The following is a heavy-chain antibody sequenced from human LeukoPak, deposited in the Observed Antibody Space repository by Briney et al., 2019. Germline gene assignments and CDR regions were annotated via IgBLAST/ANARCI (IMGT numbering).Heavy chain of an antibody. V-gene: IGHV1-46*01. D-gene: IGHD3-22*01. CDR1: GYTFTSYY. Sequence: ASVKVSCKASGYTFTSYYMHWVRQPPGQGLEWMGIINPSGGSTSYAQKFQGRVTMTRDTSTSTVYMELSSLRSEDTAVYYCARALDSSGYPDAFDIWGQGTMVTVSS. CDR2: INPSGGST. J-gene: IGHJ3*02. CDR3: ARALDSSGYPDAFDI.